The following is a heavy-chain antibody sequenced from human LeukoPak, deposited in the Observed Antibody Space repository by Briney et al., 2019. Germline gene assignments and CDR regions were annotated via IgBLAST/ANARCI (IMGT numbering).Heavy chain of an antibody. V-gene: IGHV5-51*01. CDR2: IYPADSDT. Sequence: GESLRISCKGSGYSFTSYWIGWVRQMPGKGLEWMGIIYPADSDTRYSPSFEGQVTISADMSIRTAYLQWSSLKASDTAMYYCARRIAGAGPDYWGQGTLVTVSS. CDR3: ARRIAGAGPDY. D-gene: IGHD6-13*01. J-gene: IGHJ4*02. CDR1: GYSFTSYW.